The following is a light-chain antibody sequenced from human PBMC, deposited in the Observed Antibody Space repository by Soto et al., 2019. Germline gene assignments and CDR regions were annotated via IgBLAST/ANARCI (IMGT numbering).Light chain of an antibody. CDR2: AAS. CDR1: QTISSW. J-gene: IGKJ5*01. V-gene: IGKV1-5*01. Sequence: DIQMTQSPSTLSGSVGDRVTITCRASQTISSWLAWYQQKPGKAPNLLIYAASTLQSGVPSRFSGSGSGTDFTLTISSLEPEDFAVYYCQQRSNWPPTFGQGTRLEIK. CDR3: QQRSNWPPT.